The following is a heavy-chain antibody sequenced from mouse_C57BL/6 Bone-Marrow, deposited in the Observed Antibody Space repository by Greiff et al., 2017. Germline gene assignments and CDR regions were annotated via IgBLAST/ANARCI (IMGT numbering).Heavy chain of an antibody. V-gene: IGHV1-55*01. Sequence: QVQLKQPGAELVKPGASVKMSCKASGYTFTSYWITWVKQRPGQGLEWIGDISPGSGSTNYNEKFKSKATLTVDTSSSTAYMQLSSLTSEDSAVYYCARSRDYDGAMDYWGQGTSVTVSS. CDR1: GYTFTSYW. D-gene: IGHD2-4*01. J-gene: IGHJ4*01. CDR3: ARSRDYDGAMDY. CDR2: ISPGSGST.